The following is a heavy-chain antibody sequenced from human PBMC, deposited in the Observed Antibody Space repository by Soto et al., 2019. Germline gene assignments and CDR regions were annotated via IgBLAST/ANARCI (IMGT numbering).Heavy chain of an antibody. CDR3: ARDQDYGSGSYYGNWFDP. D-gene: IGHD3-10*01. CDR1: GYTFTSYA. Sequence: ASVKVSCKASGYTFTSYAMHWVRQAPGQRLEWMGWINAGNGNTKYSQKFQGRVTITRDTSAGTAYMELSSLRSEDTAVYYCARDQDYGSGSYYGNWFDPWGQGTLVTVSS. J-gene: IGHJ5*02. CDR2: INAGNGNT. V-gene: IGHV1-3*01.